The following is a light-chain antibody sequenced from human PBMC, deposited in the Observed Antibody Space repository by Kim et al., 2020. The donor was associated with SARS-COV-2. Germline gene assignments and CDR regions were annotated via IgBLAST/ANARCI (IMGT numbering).Light chain of an antibody. CDR1: QSVGNNF. CDR2: GAS. CDR3: QHYGSSPFT. Sequence: EIVLTQSPGTLSQSPGERATLSCRASQSVGNNFLAWYQQRPGQAPRLLIYGASSRATGIPDRFSGSGSGTDFTLTISRLEPEDFAVYYCQHYGSSPFTFGPRTKVDIK. J-gene: IGKJ3*01. V-gene: IGKV3-20*01.